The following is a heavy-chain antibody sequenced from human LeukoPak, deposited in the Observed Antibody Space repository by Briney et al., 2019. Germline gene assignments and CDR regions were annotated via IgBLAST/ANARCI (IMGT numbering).Heavy chain of an antibody. D-gene: IGHD2-21*02. J-gene: IGHJ6*02. CDR2: ISYDGSNK. V-gene: IGHV3-30*18. Sequence: GGSLRLSCAASGFTFSSYGMHWVRQAPGKGLGWGAVISYDGSNKYYADFVKGRFTISRDNSKNTLYLQMNSLRAEDTAVYYCAKEHCGGDCYYYYGMDVWGQGTTVTVSS. CDR3: AKEHCGGDCYYYYGMDV. CDR1: GFTFSSYG.